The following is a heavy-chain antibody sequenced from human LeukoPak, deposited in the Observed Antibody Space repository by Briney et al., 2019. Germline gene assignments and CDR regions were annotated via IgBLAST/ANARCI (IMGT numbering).Heavy chain of an antibody. D-gene: IGHD4-11*01. Sequence: GGSLRLSCAASGFTFSSYSMNWVRQAPGKGLEWVSSISGRSIYIHYAGSVKGRFTISRDNAKNSVCLQLNSLRVEDTAVYYCAREQLYSNYYFDFWGQGALVTVSS. V-gene: IGHV3-21*06. CDR2: ISGRSIYI. J-gene: IGHJ4*02. CDR1: GFTFSSYS. CDR3: AREQLYSNYYFDF.